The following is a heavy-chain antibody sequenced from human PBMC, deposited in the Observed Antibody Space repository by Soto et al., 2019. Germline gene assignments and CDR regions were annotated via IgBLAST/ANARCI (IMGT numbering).Heavy chain of an antibody. J-gene: IGHJ4*02. V-gene: IGHV4-4*02. CDR2: IYHSGST. CDR3: SRLDLCFGDNY. Sequence: QVQLQESGPGLVKPSGTLSLTCAVSVGSISSSNWWSWVRQPPGKGREWIGEIYHSGSTNSNPSLMRRVTISLDNSKNQFSLKLSSVHAAVPAVYYFSRLDLCFGDNYWGPGTLVTVSS. D-gene: IGHD3-10*01. CDR1: VGSISSSNW.